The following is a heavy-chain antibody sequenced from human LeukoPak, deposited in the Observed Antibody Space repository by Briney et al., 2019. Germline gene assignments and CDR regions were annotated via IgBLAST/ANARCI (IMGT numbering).Heavy chain of an antibody. CDR3: ASVSGEMTTVTSFDY. Sequence: PSGTLSLTCVVSGGSVSSNNWWGWVRQSPGEGLEWIGEISHSGSTKYNPSLKSRVTISVDTSKNQFSLKLSSVTAADTAVYYCASVSGEMTTVTSFDYWGQGTLVTVSS. V-gene: IGHV4-4*02. CDR1: GGSVSSNNW. D-gene: IGHD4-17*01. J-gene: IGHJ4*02. CDR2: ISHSGST.